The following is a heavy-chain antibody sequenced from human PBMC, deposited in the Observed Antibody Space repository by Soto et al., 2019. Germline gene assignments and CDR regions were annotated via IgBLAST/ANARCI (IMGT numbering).Heavy chain of an antibody. CDR2: ISGSGGNT. V-gene: IGHV3-23*01. CDR3: ARVVVVADTQYYYYGMDV. D-gene: IGHD2-15*01. CDR1: GFTFSSYA. J-gene: IGHJ6*02. Sequence: PGGSLRLSCAASGFTFSSYAMTWVRQAPGKGLEWVSAISGSGGNTYYADSVKGRFTISRDNSKNTLYLQMNSLRAEDTAVYYCARVVVVADTQYYYYGMDVWGQGTTVTVSS.